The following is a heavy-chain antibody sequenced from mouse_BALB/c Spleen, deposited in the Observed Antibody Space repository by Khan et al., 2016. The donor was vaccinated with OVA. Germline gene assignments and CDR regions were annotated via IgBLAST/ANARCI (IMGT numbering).Heavy chain of an antibody. V-gene: IGHV2-9*02. D-gene: IGHD2-3*01. CDR3: ARFYDPYDAMDY. CDR2: IWAGGST. CDR1: GFSLTSYG. J-gene: IGHJ4*01. Sequence: QVQLKQSGPGLVAPSQSLSITCTVSGFSLTSYGVNWVRPPPGKGLEWLGVIWAGGSTNYNSALMSRLSISKDNPKSQVCLKMNSLQTDDTAVYDCARFYDPYDAMDYWGQGTSVTVSS.